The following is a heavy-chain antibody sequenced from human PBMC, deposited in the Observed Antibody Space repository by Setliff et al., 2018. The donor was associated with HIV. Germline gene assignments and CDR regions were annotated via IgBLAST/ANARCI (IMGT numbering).Heavy chain of an antibody. J-gene: IGHJ4*02. CDR2: IRGKRGKAYGGTT. CDR3: VKDRDWNYVFDY. V-gene: IGHV3-49*04. CDR1: GFTFGDYA. Sequence: PGGSLRLSCTDSGFTFGDYAMTWVRQAPGKGLEWVGFIRGKRGKAYGGTTEYATSVKGRFTISRDNSKNTLYLQMSSLRAEDTAVYYCVKDRDWNYVFDYWGQGTLVTVSS. D-gene: IGHD1-7*01.